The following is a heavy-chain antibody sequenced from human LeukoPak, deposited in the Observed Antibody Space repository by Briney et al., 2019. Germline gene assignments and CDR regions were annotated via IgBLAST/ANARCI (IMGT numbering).Heavy chain of an antibody. J-gene: IGHJ4*02. Sequence: SETLSLTCAVSGGSISSSNWWSWDRQPPGRGLEWIGEIYHSGSTNYNPSLKSRVTISVDKSKNQFSLKLSSVTAADTAVYYCARGGGIYYDSSGYNYYFDYWGQGTLVTVSS. CDR1: GGSISSSNW. CDR2: IYHSGST. D-gene: IGHD3-22*01. V-gene: IGHV4-4*02. CDR3: ARGGGIYYDSSGYNYYFDY.